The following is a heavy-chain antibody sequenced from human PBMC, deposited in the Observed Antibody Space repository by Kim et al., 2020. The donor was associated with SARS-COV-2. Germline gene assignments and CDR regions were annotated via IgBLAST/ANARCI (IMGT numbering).Heavy chain of an antibody. Sequence: GGSLRLSCAASEFTVSGNYMSWVRQPPGKGLEWVSIIYGADSTDYADSVKGRFTISRDNSKNTLYLQMNRLRVDDTAVYYCVGSWRLGRGTGWYFDYWGQGSLVTVSS. V-gene: IGHV3-53*01. D-gene: IGHD6-19*01. J-gene: IGHJ4*02. CDR1: EFTVSGNY. CDR2: IYGADST. CDR3: VGSWRLGRGTGWYFDY.